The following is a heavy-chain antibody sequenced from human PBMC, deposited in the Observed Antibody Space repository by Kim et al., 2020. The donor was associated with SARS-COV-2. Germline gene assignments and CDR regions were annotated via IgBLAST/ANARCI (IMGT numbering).Heavy chain of an antibody. J-gene: IGHJ5*02. CDR1: GGSISSYY. D-gene: IGHD2-2*01. CDR3: ARGRVYHVHWFDP. CDR2: IHTSGST. V-gene: IGHV4-4*07. Sequence: SETLSLTCSVSGGSISSYYFNWIRQSAGKGLEWIGHIHTSGSTKYNPSLMSRVSMSVDTSRSQVSLTLTSMTAADTAVYYCARGRVYHVHWFDPSGQGTL.